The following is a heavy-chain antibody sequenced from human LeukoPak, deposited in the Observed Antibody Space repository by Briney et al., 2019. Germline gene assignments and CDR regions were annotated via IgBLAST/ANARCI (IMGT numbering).Heavy chain of an antibody. CDR3: ATLGEYYDSSGYYYN. Sequence: ASETLSLTCAVYGGSFSGYYWSWIRQPPGKGLEWIGEINHSGSTYYNTSLKSRVTISVDSSKNQFSLKLTSVTAADTAVYYCATLGEYYDSSGYYYNWGQGTLVTVSS. CDR2: INHSGST. V-gene: IGHV4-34*01. CDR1: GGSFSGYY. D-gene: IGHD3-22*01. J-gene: IGHJ4*02.